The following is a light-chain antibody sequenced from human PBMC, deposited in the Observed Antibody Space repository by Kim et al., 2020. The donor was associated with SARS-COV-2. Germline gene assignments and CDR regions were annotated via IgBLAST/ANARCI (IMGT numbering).Light chain of an antibody. V-gene: IGKV1-39*01. Sequence: DIQMTQSSSSLSASVGDRVTITCRASQSISSYLNWYQQKPGKAPKLLIYAASSLQSGVPSRFSGSGSGTDFTLTISTLQPEDFATYYFQQSYRTLWTFGQGTKVDIK. CDR2: AAS. J-gene: IGKJ1*01. CDR1: QSISSY. CDR3: QQSYRTLWT.